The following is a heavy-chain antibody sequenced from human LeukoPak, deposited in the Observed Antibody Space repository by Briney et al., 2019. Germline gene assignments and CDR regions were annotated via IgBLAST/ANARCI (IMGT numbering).Heavy chain of an antibody. J-gene: IGHJ4*02. CDR3: AKERVNTMIVVVNDY. Sequence: GGSLRLSCAASGFTLNNAWMSWVRQAPGKGLEWVSAISGSGGSTYYADSVKGRFTISRDNSKNTLYLQMNSLRAEDTAVYYCAKERVNTMIVVVNDYWGQGTLVTVSS. D-gene: IGHD3-22*01. CDR1: GFTLNNAW. CDR2: ISGSGGST. V-gene: IGHV3-23*01.